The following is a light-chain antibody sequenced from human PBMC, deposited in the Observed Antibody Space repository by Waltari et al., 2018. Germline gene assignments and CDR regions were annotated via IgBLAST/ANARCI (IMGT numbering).Light chain of an antibody. V-gene: IGLV2-14*03. Sequence: QSALTQPASVSGSPGQSITISCTGTTYDIGYYAYVSWYQQHLGRAPKLIIYDVRGRPSGVSDRFSGSKSGNTASLIISGLQADDEADYYCSSHTTRSTWVFGGGTKLTVL. J-gene: IGLJ3*02. CDR1: TYDIGYYAY. CDR2: DVR. CDR3: SSHTTRSTWV.